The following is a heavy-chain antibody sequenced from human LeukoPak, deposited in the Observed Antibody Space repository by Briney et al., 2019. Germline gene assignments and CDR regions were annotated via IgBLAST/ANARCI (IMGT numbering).Heavy chain of an antibody. J-gene: IGHJ5*02. Sequence: SETLSLTCTVSGGSISSSSYYWGWIRQPPGKGLEWIGSIYYSGSTYYNPSLKSRVTISVDTSKNQFSLKLSSVTAADTAVYYCARFRTGITGNYNWFDPWGQGTLVTVSS. CDR3: ARFRTGITGNYNWFDP. CDR2: IYYSGST. D-gene: IGHD1-20*01. CDR1: GGSISSSSYY. V-gene: IGHV4-39*01.